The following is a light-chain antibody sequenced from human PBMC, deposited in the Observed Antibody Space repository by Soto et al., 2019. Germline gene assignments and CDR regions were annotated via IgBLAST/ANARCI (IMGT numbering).Light chain of an antibody. CDR3: QQYNIYPYT. CDR1: QSISTW. J-gene: IGKJ2*01. V-gene: IGKV1-5*03. CDR2: KAS. Sequence: DIQMTQSPSTLSASVGDRVTITCRASQSISTWLAWYQQKPGKVPNLLIYKASSLEGGVPSRFSGSGSGTEFTLTISSLQPDDFATYYCQQYNIYPYTFGQGTKLEIK.